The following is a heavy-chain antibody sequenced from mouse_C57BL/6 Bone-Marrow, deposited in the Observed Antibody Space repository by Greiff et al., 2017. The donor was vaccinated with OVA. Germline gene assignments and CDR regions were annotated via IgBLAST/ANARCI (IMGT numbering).Heavy chain of an antibody. J-gene: IGHJ2*01. V-gene: IGHV5-6*01. CDR2: ISSGGSYT. CDR1: GFTFSSYG. CDR3: ARRGYDYLYYFDY. D-gene: IGHD2-4*01. Sequence: EVQRVESGGDLVKPGGSLKLSCAASGFTFSSYGMSWVRQTPDKRLEWVATISSGGSYTYYPARVKGRFTISRDNAKNTLYLQMSSLKSEDTAMYYCARRGYDYLYYFDYWGQGTTLTVSS.